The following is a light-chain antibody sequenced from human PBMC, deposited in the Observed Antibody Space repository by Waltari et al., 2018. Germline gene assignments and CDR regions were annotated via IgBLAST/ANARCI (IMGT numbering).Light chain of an antibody. CDR1: SGHSSKI. CDR3: QTGGHGTWV. V-gene: IGLV4-69*01. Sequence: QLVLTQSPSASASLGASVKLTCTLDSGHSSKIIAWLQKQPEKGPRYLLKVNSDDSHSKGAEILVRVSGSSSGPERYLIISSVQSEDEADYYCQTGGHGTWVFGGGTKLTVL. J-gene: IGLJ3*02. CDR2: VNSDDSH.